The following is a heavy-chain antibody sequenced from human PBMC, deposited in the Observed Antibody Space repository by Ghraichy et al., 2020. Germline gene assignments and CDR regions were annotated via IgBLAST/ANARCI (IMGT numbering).Heavy chain of an antibody. CDR3: AKDGRNGYGDLIEY. V-gene: IGHV3-23*01. J-gene: IGHJ4*02. CDR1: GFSFTSYA. CDR2: LNGSGDTT. D-gene: IGHD4-17*01. Sequence: GGSLRLSCKASGFSFTSYAMTWVRQAPGKGLEWVSALNGSGDTTYYGESVKGRFTISRDNTRNTLYMQMNSLRAEDTAVYYCAKDGRNGYGDLIEYSGQGTLISV.